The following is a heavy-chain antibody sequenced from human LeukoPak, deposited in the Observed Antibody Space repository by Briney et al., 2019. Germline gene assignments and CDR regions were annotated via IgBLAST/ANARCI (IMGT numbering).Heavy chain of an antibody. J-gene: IGHJ1*01. V-gene: IGHV4-31*03. CDR1: GVSISSGGYY. CDR3: ARGGAARLHFQN. D-gene: IGHD6-6*01. Sequence: PSETLSLTCTVSGVSISSGGYYWSWIRQHPGKGLEWIGYIYYSGSTYYNPSLQSRVTISVDTSKNQFSLNLNSVTAADTAVYYCARGGAARLHFQNWGQGTLVTVSS. CDR2: IYYSGST.